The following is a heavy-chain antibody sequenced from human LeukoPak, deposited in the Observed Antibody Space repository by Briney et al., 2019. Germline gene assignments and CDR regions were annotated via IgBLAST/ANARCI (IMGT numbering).Heavy chain of an antibody. CDR2: INHSGST. CDR1: GGSFSGYY. V-gene: IGHV4-34*01. CDR3: ARGTGIEYLG. Sequence: PSETLSLTCAVYGGSFSGYYWSWIRQPPGKGLEWIGEINHSGSTNYNPSLKSRVTISVDTSKNQFSLKLSSVTAADTAVYYCARGTGIEYLGWGQGTLVTVSS. D-gene: IGHD6-6*01. J-gene: IGHJ4*02.